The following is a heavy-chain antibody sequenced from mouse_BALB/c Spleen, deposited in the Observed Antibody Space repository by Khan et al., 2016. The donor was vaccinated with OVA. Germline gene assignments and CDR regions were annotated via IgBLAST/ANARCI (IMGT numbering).Heavy chain of an antibody. D-gene: IGHD1-1*01. V-gene: IGHV3-2*02. CDR2: INYSGCT. CDR3: AICGSRYNYAMDY. Sequence: QLEESGPGLVKPSQSLSLTCTVTGYLITSDYAWNWIRQFPGNKLEWMGYINYSGCTNYNPALKSRISITRDTPKNQFFLQLNLVTTAETAPYYCAICGSRYNYAMDYWGQGTTVTGSS. J-gene: IGHJ4*01. CDR1: GYLITSDYA.